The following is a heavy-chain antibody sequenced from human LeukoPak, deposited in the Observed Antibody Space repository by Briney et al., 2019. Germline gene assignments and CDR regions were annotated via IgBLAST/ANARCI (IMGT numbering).Heavy chain of an antibody. Sequence: SGGSLRLSCAASGFTFSSYGMHWVRQAPGKGLDWVAVISYDGSNKYYADSVKGRFTISRDNSKNTLYLQMNSLRAEDTAVYYCATSRRGYSYGSFDPWGQGTLVTVSS. CDR3: ATSRRGYSYGSFDP. CDR2: ISYDGSNK. V-gene: IGHV3-30*03. D-gene: IGHD5-18*01. J-gene: IGHJ5*02. CDR1: GFTFSSYG.